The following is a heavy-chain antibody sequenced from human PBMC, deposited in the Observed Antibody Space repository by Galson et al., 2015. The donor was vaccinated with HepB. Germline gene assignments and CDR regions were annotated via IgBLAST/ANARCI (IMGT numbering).Heavy chain of an antibody. J-gene: IGHJ4*02. D-gene: IGHD2-15*01. Sequence: SLRLSCAASGFTFSSYAMSWVRQAPGKGLEWVSAISGSGGSTYYADSVKGRFTISRDNSKNTLYLQMNSLRAEDTAVYYCAKEAWDIVVVVAATPDYWGQGTLVTVSS. CDR3: AKEAWDIVVVVAATPDY. CDR2: ISGSGGST. CDR1: GFTFSSYA. V-gene: IGHV3-23*01.